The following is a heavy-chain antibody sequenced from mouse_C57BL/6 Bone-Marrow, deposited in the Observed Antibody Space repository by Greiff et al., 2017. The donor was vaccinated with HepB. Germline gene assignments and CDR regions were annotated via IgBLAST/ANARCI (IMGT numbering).Heavy chain of an antibody. V-gene: IGHV8-8*01. Sequence: QVTLKVCGPGILQPSQTLSLPCSFSGFSLSTFGMGVGWIRQPSGKGLEWLAHIWWDDDKYYNPALKSRLTISKDTAKNPLFLKITNVATEDTATNYCARTGGGYYDYDWYLDVWGTGTTVTVSS. CDR3: ARTGGGYYDYDWYLDV. D-gene: IGHD2-4*01. CDR1: GFSLSTFGMG. CDR2: IWWDDDK. J-gene: IGHJ1*03.